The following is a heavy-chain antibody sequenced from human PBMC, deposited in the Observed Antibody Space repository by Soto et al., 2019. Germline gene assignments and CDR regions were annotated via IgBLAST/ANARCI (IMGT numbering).Heavy chain of an antibody. J-gene: IGHJ4*02. D-gene: IGHD1-26*01. CDR1: GGSVSSGGYY. V-gene: IGHV4-31*03. CDR3: ARDVGRDGCFDY. CDR2: IYYSGST. Sequence: QVQLQESGPGLVKPSQTLSLICTVSGGSVSSGGYYWSWISQHPGKGLEWIGYIYYSGSTYYNPSLRSRVTISVETSKNKFSLKLTSVTAADTAVYFCARDVGRDGCFDYWGQGTLFTVSS.